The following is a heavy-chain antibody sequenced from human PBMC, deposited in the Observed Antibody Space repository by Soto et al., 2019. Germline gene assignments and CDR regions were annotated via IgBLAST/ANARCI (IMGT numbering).Heavy chain of an antibody. CDR1: GGSFSCYY. Sequence: SETLSLTCAVYGGSFSCYYWSWIRQPPGKGLEWIGEINHSGSTNYSPSLQSRVTISIDTSKNHFSLKLRSVTAADTAVFYCARVSYYYGSGNHYLFDYWGQGTLVTVSS. CDR3: ARVSYYYGSGNHYLFDY. D-gene: IGHD3-10*01. V-gene: IGHV4-34*01. J-gene: IGHJ4*02. CDR2: INHSGST.